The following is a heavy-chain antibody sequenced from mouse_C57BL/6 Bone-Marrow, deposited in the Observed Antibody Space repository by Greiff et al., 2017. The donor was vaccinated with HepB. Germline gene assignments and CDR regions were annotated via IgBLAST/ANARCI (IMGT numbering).Heavy chain of an antibody. Sequence: QVQLQQPGAELVMPGASVKLSCKASGYTFTSYCMHWVKQRPGQGLEWIGEIYPSDSYTNYNQKFKGKATLTVDKSSSTAYMQLSSLTSEDSAVYYCARAGDDDYDLYYCDYWGKGTTLTGSS. V-gene: IGHV1-69*01. CDR1: GYTFTSYC. D-gene: IGHD2-4*01. CDR2: IYPSDSYT. CDR3: ARAGDDDYDLYYCDY. J-gene: IGHJ2*01.